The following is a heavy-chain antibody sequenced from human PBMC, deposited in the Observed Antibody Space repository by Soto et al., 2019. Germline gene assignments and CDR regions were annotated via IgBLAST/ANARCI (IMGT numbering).Heavy chain of an antibody. CDR2: ISFDGTNK. CDR3: AREMIPMIMGGMSAMDV. CDR1: KFTFASYV. V-gene: IGHV3-30*04. J-gene: IGHJ6*02. D-gene: IGHD3-22*01. Sequence: QVQLVESGGGVVQPERSQRLACTASKFTFASYVMHWVRQAPGEGLEWVALISFDGTNKYDADSVKGRFTISRDNSKNTMYLQMNSLRPEDTAVYYCAREMIPMIMGGMSAMDVWGQETTVTVS.